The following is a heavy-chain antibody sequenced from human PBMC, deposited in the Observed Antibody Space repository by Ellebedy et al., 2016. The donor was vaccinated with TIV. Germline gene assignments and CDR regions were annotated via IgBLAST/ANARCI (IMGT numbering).Heavy chain of an antibody. CDR3: ARDGWNDGWYFDY. D-gene: IGHD1-1*01. J-gene: IGHJ4*02. Sequence: GGSLRLSCAASGFTFSSYAMHWVRQAPGKGLEWVAVISYDGSNKYYADSVKGRFTISRDNSKNTLYLQMNSLRAEDTAVYYCARDGWNDGWYFDYWGQGTLVTVSS. CDR1: GFTFSSYA. V-gene: IGHV3-30-3*01. CDR2: ISYDGSNK.